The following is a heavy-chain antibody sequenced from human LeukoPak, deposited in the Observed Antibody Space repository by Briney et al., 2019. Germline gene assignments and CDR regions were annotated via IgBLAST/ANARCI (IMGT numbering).Heavy chain of an antibody. Sequence: PSETLSLTCAVYGGSFSGYYWSWIRQPPGKELEWIGEINHSGSTNYNPSLKSRVTISVDTSKNQFSLKLSSVTAADTAVYYCARVPYYDSSGYPEAEYFQHWGQGTLVTVSS. CDR1: GGSFSGYY. J-gene: IGHJ1*01. D-gene: IGHD3-22*01. V-gene: IGHV4-34*01. CDR3: ARVPYYDSSGYPEAEYFQH. CDR2: INHSGST.